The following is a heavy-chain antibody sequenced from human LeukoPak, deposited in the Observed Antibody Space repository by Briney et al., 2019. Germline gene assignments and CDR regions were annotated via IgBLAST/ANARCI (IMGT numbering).Heavy chain of an antibody. CDR1: GYPFSNHD. D-gene: IGHD3-3*01. V-gene: IGHV1-8*01. J-gene: IGHJ5*02. CDR3: ARGVKSPSFYDFWSGYETPYNWFDP. CDR2: MNPNSGNT. Sequence: ASVKVSCKASGYPFSNHDINWVRQATGQGLEWMGWMNPNSGNTGYAQKFQGRVTMTRNTSISTAYMELSSLRSEDTAVYYCARGVKSPSFYDFWSGYETPYNWFDPWGQGTLVTVSS.